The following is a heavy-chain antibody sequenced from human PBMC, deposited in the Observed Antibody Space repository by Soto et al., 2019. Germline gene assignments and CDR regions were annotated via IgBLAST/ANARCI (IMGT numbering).Heavy chain of an antibody. D-gene: IGHD6-19*01. CDR3: VKDGSSGWPYYYGMDV. Sequence: GGSLRRSCAASGFTFSGYVMHWGRQAPGKGLEWLAVISYDGSNKYYADSVKGRFTISRDNSKNTLYLQMSSLRAEDTAVYYCVKDGSSGWPYYYGMDVWGQGTTVTVSS. V-gene: IGHV3-30*18. J-gene: IGHJ6*02. CDR1: GFTFSGYV. CDR2: ISYDGSNK.